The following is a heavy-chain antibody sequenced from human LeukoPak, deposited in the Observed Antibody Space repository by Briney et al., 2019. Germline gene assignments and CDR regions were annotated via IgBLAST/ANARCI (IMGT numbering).Heavy chain of an antibody. CDR3: SRADYYGSGSPISLDV. J-gene: IGHJ6*04. Sequence: GRSLRLSCAASGFTSSDYYMSWVRQAPGKGLEWVGFIRSIAYGVTTEYAASVKGRFTISRDDSKSIAYLQMNSLKTEDTAVYYCSRADYYGSGSPISLDVWGKGTTVTVSS. V-gene: IGHV3-49*04. D-gene: IGHD3-10*01. CDR1: GFTSSDYY. CDR2: IRSIAYGVTT.